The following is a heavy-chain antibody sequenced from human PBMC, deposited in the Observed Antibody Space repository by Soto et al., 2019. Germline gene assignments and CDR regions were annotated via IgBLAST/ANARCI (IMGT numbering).Heavy chain of an antibody. J-gene: IGHJ4*02. CDR1: GYTFTSYA. Sequence: ASVTVSCTASGYTFTSYAMHWVRQAPGQRLEWMGWINAGNGNTKYSQKFQGRVTITRDTSASTAYMELSSLRSEDTAVYYCARGVAPYYFDYWGQGTLVTVSS. V-gene: IGHV1-3*01. CDR3: ARGVAPYYFDY. D-gene: IGHD2-15*01. CDR2: INAGNGNT.